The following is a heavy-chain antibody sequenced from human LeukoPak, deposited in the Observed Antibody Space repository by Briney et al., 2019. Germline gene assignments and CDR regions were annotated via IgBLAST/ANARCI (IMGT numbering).Heavy chain of an antibody. Sequence: PSETLSLTCTVSGGSITNYYWGWIRQPAGKGLEWIGSIYHSGSTYYNPSLKSRVTISVDTSKNQFSLKLSSVTAADTAVYYCAREGMITFGGVIVPDAFDIWGQGTMVTVSS. V-gene: IGHV4-38-2*02. D-gene: IGHD3-16*02. CDR1: GGSITNYY. CDR2: IYHSGST. CDR3: AREGMITFGGVIVPDAFDI. J-gene: IGHJ3*02.